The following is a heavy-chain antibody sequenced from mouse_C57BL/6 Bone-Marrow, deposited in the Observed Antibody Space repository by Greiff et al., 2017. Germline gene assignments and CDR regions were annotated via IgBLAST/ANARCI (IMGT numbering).Heavy chain of an antibody. CDR2: INPYNGGT. D-gene: IGHD1-1*01. V-gene: IGHV1-19*01. Sequence: EVQLQQSGPVLVKPGASVKMSCKASGYTFTDYYMNWVKQSHGKSLEWIGVINPYNGGTSYNQKFKGKATLTADKSSSTAYIELRSLTSEDSAVYFCAPLLLRSYLNYWGQGTTLTVSS. CDR1: GYTFTDYY. CDR3: APLLLRSYLNY. J-gene: IGHJ2*01.